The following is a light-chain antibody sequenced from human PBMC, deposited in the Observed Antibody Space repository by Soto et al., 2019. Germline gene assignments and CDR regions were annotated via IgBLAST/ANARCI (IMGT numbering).Light chain of an antibody. Sequence: AIRMTQSPSSFSASTGDRVTITCRASQHIGTYLAWYQQKPGKAPNLLIYAASTLQSGVPSRFSGSGSGTDFTLPISCLQAEDFATYYCQQYYDYPRTFGQGTKVEIK. V-gene: IGKV1-8*01. J-gene: IGKJ1*01. CDR1: QHIGTY. CDR3: QQYYDYPRT. CDR2: AAS.